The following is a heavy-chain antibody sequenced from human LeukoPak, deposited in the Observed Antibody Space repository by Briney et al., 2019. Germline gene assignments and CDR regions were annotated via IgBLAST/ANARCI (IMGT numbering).Heavy chain of an antibody. CDR3: ARVPRLYDYIWGTPFDP. CDR2: INPNSGGT. CDR1: GYTLTGYY. J-gene: IGHJ5*02. Sequence: GASVKVSCKASGYTLTGYYMHWVRQAPGQGLEWMGWINPNSGGTNYAQKFQGRVTMTRDTSISTAYMELSRLRSDDTAVYYCARVPRLYDYIWGTPFDPWGQGTLVTVSS. D-gene: IGHD3-16*01. V-gene: IGHV1-2*02.